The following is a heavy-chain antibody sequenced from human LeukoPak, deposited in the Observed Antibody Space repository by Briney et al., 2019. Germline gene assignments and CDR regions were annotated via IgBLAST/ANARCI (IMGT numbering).Heavy chain of an antibody. CDR1: GFTFSSYA. CDR2: ISGSGGST. V-gene: IGHV3-23*01. Sequence: GGSLRLSCAASGFTFSSYAMSWVRQAPGKGLEWVSAISGSGGSTYYADSVKGRFTISRDNSKNTLYLQMNSLRAEDTAVCYCARDYTSYSGAFDIWGQGTMVTVSS. D-gene: IGHD4-11*01. J-gene: IGHJ3*02. CDR3: ARDYTSYSGAFDI.